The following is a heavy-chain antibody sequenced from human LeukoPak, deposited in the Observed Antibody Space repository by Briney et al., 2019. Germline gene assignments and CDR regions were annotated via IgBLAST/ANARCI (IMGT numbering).Heavy chain of an antibody. J-gene: IGHJ6*04. D-gene: IGHD7-27*01. V-gene: IGHV4-61*02. CDR3: XXXXXYAPGVLDV. CDR1: GGSISSGSYY. CDR2: IYNSGTT. Sequence: SETLSLTCTVSGGSISSGSYYWSWIRQPAGKGLEWIGRIYNSGTTNYNPSLKSRVTILVDTSKNLFSLKLPSVTAADTAVYXXXXXXXYAPGVLDVWGKGTTVTISS.